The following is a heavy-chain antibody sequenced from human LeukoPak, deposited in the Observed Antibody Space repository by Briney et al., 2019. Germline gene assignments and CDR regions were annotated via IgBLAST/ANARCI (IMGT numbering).Heavy chain of an antibody. J-gene: IGHJ4*02. Sequence: GASVKVSCKASGYTFTSYDINWVRQAPGQGLEWMGRIIPILGIANYAQKFQGRVTITADKSTSTAYMELSSLRSEDTAVYYCARGSITIGVHAAPAYYFDYWGQGTLVTVSS. V-gene: IGHV1-69*04. CDR1: GYTFTSYD. CDR3: ARGSITIGVHAAPAYYFDY. CDR2: IIPILGIA. D-gene: IGHD3-10*01.